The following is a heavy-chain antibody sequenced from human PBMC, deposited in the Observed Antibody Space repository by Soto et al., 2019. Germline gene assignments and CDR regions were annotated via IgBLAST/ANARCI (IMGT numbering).Heavy chain of an antibody. Sequence: QVQLVESGGGVVQPGRSLRLSCAASGFTFSSYGMHWVRQAPGKGLEWVAVIWYDGSNKYYADSVKSRFTISRDNSKNPLYLQMNSLRAEDTAVYYCATDSGGNIAYYYDSSGYQNWFDPWGQGTLVTVSS. J-gene: IGHJ5*02. CDR1: GFTFSSYG. CDR3: ATDSGGNIAYYYDSSGYQNWFDP. V-gene: IGHV3-33*01. D-gene: IGHD3-22*01. CDR2: IWYDGSNK.